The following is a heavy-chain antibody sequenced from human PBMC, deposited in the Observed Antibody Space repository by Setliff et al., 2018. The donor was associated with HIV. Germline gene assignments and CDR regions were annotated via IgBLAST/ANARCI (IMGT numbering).Heavy chain of an antibody. D-gene: IGHD5-12*01. CDR1: GFSFSPCI. CDR2: ISGSGGGDTT. CDR3: AKDPRAAVATICDY. J-gene: IGHJ4*02. V-gene: IGHV3-23*01. Sequence: PGGSLRLSCAASGFSFSPCIMTWVRQAPGKGLEWVSTISGSGGGDTTYYADSVKGRFTIARDNTKNTLYLQMNSLRAEDTAVYYCAKDPRAAVATICDYWGQGTLVTVSS.